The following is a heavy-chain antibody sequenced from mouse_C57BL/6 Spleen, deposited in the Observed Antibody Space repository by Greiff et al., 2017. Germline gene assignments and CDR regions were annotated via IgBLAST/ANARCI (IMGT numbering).Heavy chain of an antibody. CDR1: GYAFTNYL. CDR3: ARGWLGAMDY. J-gene: IGHJ4*01. D-gene: IGHD2-3*01. CDR2: INPGSGGT. V-gene: IGHV1-54*01. Sequence: QVQLQQSGAELVRPGASVKVSCKASGYAFTNYLIEWVKQRPGQGLEWIGVINPGSGGTNYNEKFKGKATLTADKSSSTAYMQLSSLASEDSAVYFCARGWLGAMDYWGQGTSVTGSS.